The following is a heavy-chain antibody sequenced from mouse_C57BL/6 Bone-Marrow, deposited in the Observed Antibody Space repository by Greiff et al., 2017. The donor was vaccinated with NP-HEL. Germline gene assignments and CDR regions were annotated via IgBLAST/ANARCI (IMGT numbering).Heavy chain of an antibody. CDR3: ANSEFAY. J-gene: IGHJ3*01. D-gene: IGHD6-1*01. V-gene: IGHV1-42*01. Sequence: EVQLQQSGPELVKPGASVKISCKASGYSFTGYYMNWVKQSPEKSLEWIGEINPSTGGTTYNQKFKAKATLTVDKSPSTAYMQLKSLTSEDSAVYYCANSEFAYWGQGTLVTVSA. CDR1: GYSFTGYY. CDR2: INPSTGGT.